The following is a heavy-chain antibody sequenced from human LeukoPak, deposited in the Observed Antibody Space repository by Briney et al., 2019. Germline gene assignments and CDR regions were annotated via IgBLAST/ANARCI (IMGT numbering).Heavy chain of an antibody. J-gene: IGHJ4*02. Sequence: GGFLRLSCAASGFTFSSYWMSWVRQAPGKGLEWVANIKQDGSEKYYVDSVKGRFTISRDNAKNSLYLQMNSLRAEDTAVYYCARTKAKYSSTERYFDYWGQGTLVTVSS. CDR2: IKQDGSEK. V-gene: IGHV3-7*01. CDR1: GFTFSSYW. D-gene: IGHD6-13*01. CDR3: ARTKAKYSSTERYFDY.